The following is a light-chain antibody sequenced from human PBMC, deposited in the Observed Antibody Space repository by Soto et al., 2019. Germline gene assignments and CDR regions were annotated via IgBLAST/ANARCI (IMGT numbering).Light chain of an antibody. CDR2: GAS. CDR3: LQYGTSQSWFT. J-gene: IGKJ3*01. V-gene: IGKV3-20*01. Sequence: EIVLTQSPGTLSLPPGERATLSCRASQSVTSSYLDWYQQRRGQAPRLLIYGASIRVTGIPDRFSGSGSWTDFTRTISRLEPEDFAVYYCLQYGTSQSWFTFGPGTKVDLK. CDR1: QSVTSSY.